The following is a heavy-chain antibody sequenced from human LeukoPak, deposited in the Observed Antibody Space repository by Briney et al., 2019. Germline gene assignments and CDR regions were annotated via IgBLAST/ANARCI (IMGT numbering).Heavy chain of an antibody. CDR1: GFTFSSYS. J-gene: IGHJ4*02. CDR2: ISSSSSYI. Sequence: GGSLRLSRAASGFTFSSYSMNWVRQAPGKGLEWVSSISSSSSYIYYADSVKGRFTISRDNAKNSLYLQMNSLRAEDTALYYCAKDLYYGLALFDYWGQGTLVTVSS. CDR3: AKDLYYGLALFDY. V-gene: IGHV3-21*04. D-gene: IGHD3-10*01.